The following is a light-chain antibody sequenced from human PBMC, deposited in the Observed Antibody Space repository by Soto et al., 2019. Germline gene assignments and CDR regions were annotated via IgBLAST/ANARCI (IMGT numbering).Light chain of an antibody. J-gene: IGKJ1*01. V-gene: IGKV3-20*01. CDR2: DTP. CDR3: QQYQNSPRT. Sequence: ETVLAQSPGTLSLSPGERATVFCRASQSVGGSSLAWYQQRPGQAPRLLIYDTPKRATGIPDRFSGSGPGTDFTLTIIRLEPEDFAVYYCQQYQNSPRTFGQGTKVDIK. CDR1: QSVGGSS.